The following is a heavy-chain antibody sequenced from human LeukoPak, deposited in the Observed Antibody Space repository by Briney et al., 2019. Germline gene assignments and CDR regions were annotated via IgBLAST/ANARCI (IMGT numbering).Heavy chain of an antibody. CDR2: ISSTTNYI. CDR3: ARDAIGYCSDGVCAD. CDR1: GFTFSSYS. D-gene: IGHD2-8*01. V-gene: IGHV3-21*01. J-gene: IGHJ4*02. Sequence: PGGSLRLSCVDSGFTFSSYSMNWVGQAPGKGLEWVSSISSTTNYIYDYADSVRGRFTISRDNAKNSLYLQMNSLRAEDTAVYYCARDAIGYCSDGVCADWGQGTLVTVSS.